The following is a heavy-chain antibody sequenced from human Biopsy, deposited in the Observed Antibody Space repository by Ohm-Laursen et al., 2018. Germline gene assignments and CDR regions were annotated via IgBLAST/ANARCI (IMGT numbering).Heavy chain of an antibody. CDR2: IYYSGGT. Sequence: SETLSLTCTVSGDSIGSYSWSWIRRPPGKGLEWIGYIYYSGGTKYNPSLASRVTFSVDMSKSQFSLKLYSVTAADTAVYYCAREEAGTYDALDIWGQGTLVAVSA. D-gene: IGHD1-26*01. V-gene: IGHV4-59*01. CDR1: GDSIGSYS. J-gene: IGHJ3*02. CDR3: AREEAGTYDALDI.